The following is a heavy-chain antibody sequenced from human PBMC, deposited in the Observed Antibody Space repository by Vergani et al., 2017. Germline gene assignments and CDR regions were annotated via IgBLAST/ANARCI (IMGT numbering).Heavy chain of an antibody. V-gene: IGHV3-33*01. Sequence: QVQLVESGGGVVQPGRSLRLSCAASGFTFSSYGMHWVRQAPGKGLEWVAVIWYDGSNKYYADSVKGRFTISRDNSKNTLYLQMNSLRAEDTAVYYCARDMWYDYIWGSYRQGHFDYWGQGTLVTVSS. D-gene: IGHD3-16*02. CDR1: GFTFSSYG. CDR2: IWYDGSNK. J-gene: IGHJ4*02. CDR3: ARDMWYDYIWGSYRQGHFDY.